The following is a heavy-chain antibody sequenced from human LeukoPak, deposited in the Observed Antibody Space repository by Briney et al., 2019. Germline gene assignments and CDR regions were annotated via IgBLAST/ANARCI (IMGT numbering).Heavy chain of an antibody. CDR2: VYYDGTT. CDR3: TRASWGYAFDI. J-gene: IGHJ3*02. CDR1: TGSSDRYY. D-gene: IGHD7-27*01. Sequence: SETLSLTCTVSTGSSDRYYWTWIRQSPGKGLEWMGYVYYDGTTYYSPSLKSRVSISLDTSKSQFSLRLRSVTVADTAIYYCTRASWGYAFDIWGQGTTVTVSS. V-gene: IGHV4-59*01.